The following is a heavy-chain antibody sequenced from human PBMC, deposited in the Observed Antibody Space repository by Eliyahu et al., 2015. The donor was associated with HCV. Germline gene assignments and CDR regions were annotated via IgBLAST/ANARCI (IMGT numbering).Heavy chain of an antibody. CDR2: INPXGGST. Sequence: QVQLVQXVAEXKXPGAXXKVSCKASGYXFSXYYMHWVRQAPGQGLEWMGIINPXGGSTRNAQKFQGRVTMTRDTPTSTVYMELSSLRSEDTAVYYCARDPFDYGGQGTLVTVSS. J-gene: IGHJ4*02. CDR1: GYXFSXYY. V-gene: IGHV1-46*01. CDR3: ARDPFDY.